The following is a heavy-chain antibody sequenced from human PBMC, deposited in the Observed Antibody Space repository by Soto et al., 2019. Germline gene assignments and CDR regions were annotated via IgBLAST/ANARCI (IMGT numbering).Heavy chain of an antibody. V-gene: IGHV4-39*01. CDR3: ARGRGYSYGLDP. CDR1: GGAINTYNLF. J-gene: IGHJ5*02. D-gene: IGHD5-18*01. CDR2: IHYGGNA. Sequence: SETLSLTCTVSGGAINTYNLFWAWVRQPPGKGLEWIASIHYGGNAYYSPSLTTRATISRDTSKNRVSLELRSVTAADTAVYYCARGRGYSYGLDPWGQGSLVTVSS.